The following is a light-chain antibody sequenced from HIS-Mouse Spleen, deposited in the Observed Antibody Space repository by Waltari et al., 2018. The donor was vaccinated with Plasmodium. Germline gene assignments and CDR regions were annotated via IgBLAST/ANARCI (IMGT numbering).Light chain of an antibody. Sequence: SYELTQPPSVSVSPGQTARTPCSGDALPKQYAYWYQQKPGQAPVLVIYKDSERPSGIPERFSGSSSGTTVTLTISGVQAEDEADYYCQSADSSGTPNWVFGGGTKLTVL. J-gene: IGLJ3*02. V-gene: IGLV3-25*03. CDR1: ALPKQY. CDR2: KDS. CDR3: QSADSSGTPNWV.